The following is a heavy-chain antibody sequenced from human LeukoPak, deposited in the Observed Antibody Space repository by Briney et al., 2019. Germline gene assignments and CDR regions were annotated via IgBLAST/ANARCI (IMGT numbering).Heavy chain of an antibody. D-gene: IGHD6-13*01. CDR2: ITTSEDYT. V-gene: IGHV3-11*06. Sequence: GGSLRLTCAASGFNFNDYFMTWIRQAPGKGLEWISYITTSEDYTNYADSVRGRFTVSRDNTKNSLYLQMNSLRDEDTAVYYCARRAGAAAAALRHFDLWGRGTLVSVSS. J-gene: IGHJ2*01. CDR3: ARRAGAAAAALRHFDL. CDR1: GFNFNDYF.